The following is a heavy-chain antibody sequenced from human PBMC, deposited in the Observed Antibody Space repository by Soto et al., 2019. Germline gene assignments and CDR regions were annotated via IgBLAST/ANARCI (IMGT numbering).Heavy chain of an antibody. CDR2: IIPIHGIS. V-gene: IGHV1-69*01. J-gene: IGHJ5*02. Sequence: QVQLVQSGAEMRRPGSSVKVSCNSSGGNFSTNPVNWVRQAPGQGLEWMGGIIPIHGISKNEQKFHGRVTITADESRSTVYMELSNLRADDTAIYFCATGNSGSYYWGWCDPWGQGTLVTVSS. CDR1: GGNFSTNP. CDR3: ATGNSGSYYWGWCDP. D-gene: IGHD3-10*01.